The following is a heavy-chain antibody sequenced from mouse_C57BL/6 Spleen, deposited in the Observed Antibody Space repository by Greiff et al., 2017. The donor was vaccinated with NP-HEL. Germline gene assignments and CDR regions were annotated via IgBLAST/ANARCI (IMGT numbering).Heavy chain of an antibody. CDR3: ARDIYYGNYVGAMDY. CDR2: ISDGGSYT. J-gene: IGHJ4*01. CDR1: GFTFSSYA. D-gene: IGHD2-1*01. V-gene: IGHV5-4*01. Sequence: EVMLVESGGGLVKPGGSLKLSCAASGFTFSSYAMSWVRQTPEKRLEWVATISDGGSYTYYPDNVKGRFTISRDNAKNNLYLQMSHLKSEDTAMYYCARDIYYGNYVGAMDYWGQGTSVTVSS.